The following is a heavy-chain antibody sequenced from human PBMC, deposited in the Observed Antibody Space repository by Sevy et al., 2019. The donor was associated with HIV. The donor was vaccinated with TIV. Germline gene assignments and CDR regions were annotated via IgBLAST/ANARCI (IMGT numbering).Heavy chain of an antibody. V-gene: IGHV3-48*03. CDR1: GFLFSSYE. J-gene: IGHJ4*02. Sequence: GGSLRLSCAASGFLFSSYEMNWVRQAPGKGLEWVSYITKSGISVYYSDSVRGRFTTFRDNAKNSLYLQMNSLRAEDTAVYYCAREGYGDYEFDYWGQGTLVTVSS. CDR3: AREGYGDYEFDY. D-gene: IGHD4-17*01. CDR2: ITKSGISV.